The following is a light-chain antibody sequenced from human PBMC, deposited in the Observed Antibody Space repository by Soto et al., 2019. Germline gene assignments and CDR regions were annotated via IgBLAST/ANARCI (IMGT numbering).Light chain of an antibody. CDR2: DVS. CDR1: SSDVGGYNY. CDR3: CSYAGSYTLV. V-gene: IGLV2-11*01. Sequence: QSALTQPRSVSGSPGQSVTISCTGTSSDVGGYNYVSWYQQHPGKAPKLMIYDVSKRPSGVPDRFSGSKSGNTASLTISWLQAEDEADYYCCSYAGSYTLVFCGGTKLTVL. J-gene: IGLJ2*01.